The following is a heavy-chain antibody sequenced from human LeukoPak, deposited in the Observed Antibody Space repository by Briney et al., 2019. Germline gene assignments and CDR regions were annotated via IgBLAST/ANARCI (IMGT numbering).Heavy chain of an antibody. Sequence: GRSLRLSCAASGFTFSSYAMHWVRQAPGKGLKWVAVISYDGSNKYYADSVKGRFTISRDNSKNTLYLQMNSLRAEDTAVYYCARDVPHIVVVTSHWFDPWGQGTLVTVSS. J-gene: IGHJ5*02. V-gene: IGHV3-30-3*01. D-gene: IGHD2-21*02. CDR1: GFTFSSYA. CDR2: ISYDGSNK. CDR3: ARDVPHIVVVTSHWFDP.